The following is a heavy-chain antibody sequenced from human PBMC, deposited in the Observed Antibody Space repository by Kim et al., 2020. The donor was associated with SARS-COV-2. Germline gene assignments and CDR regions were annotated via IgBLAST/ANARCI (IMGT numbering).Heavy chain of an antibody. V-gene: IGHV3-15*01. D-gene: IGHD3-10*01. J-gene: IGHJ4*02. CDR2: IKSKPDGGTT. CDR3: TTDLTGFGELLKWGLY. Sequence: GGSLRLSCAASGFTFSNAWMSWVRQSPGKGLEWVGRIKSKPDGGTTDYAAPVKGRFTISRDDSKNTLYLQMNSLNTEDTAVYYCTTDLTGFGELLKWGLYWGQGTLVTVSS. CDR1: GFTFSNAW.